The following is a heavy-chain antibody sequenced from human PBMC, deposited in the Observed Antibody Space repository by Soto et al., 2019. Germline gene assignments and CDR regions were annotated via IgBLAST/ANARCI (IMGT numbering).Heavy chain of an antibody. J-gene: IGHJ4*02. CDR1: GFIFSNYG. D-gene: IGHD5-18*01. CDR2: ISYDGSNK. V-gene: IGHV3-30*18. CDR3: AKDLYNYGYVDY. Sequence: PGGSLRLSCAASGFIFSNYGMHWVRQAPGKGLEWVAVISYDGSNKYYADSVKGRFTISRDNSKNTLYLQMSSLRAEDTAVYHCAKDLYNYGYVDYWGQGTLVTVSS.